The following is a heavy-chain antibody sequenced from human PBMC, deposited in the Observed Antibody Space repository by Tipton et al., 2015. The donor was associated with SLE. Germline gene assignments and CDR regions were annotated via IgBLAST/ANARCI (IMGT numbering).Heavy chain of an antibody. D-gene: IGHD4-17*01. CDR2: ISYSGST. V-gene: IGHV4-59*12. CDR1: DDSIRDYY. J-gene: IGHJ6*03. Sequence: LRLSCSVSDDSIRDYYFSWIRQPPGKELEWIGYISYSGSTVYNPSLESRVTISLDTSKNQFSLKLSSVTAADTAVYYCASTAYYYMDVWGKGTTVTISS. CDR3: ASTAYYYMDV.